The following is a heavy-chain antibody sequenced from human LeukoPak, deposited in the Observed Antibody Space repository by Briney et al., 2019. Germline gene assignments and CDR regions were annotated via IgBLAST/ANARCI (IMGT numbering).Heavy chain of an antibody. CDR3: ARGWELRVYYYMDV. Sequence: GASVKVSCKASGYTFTSYDINWVRQATGQGLEWMGWMNPNSGNTGYAQKFQGRVTMTRNTSISTAYMELSSLRSEDTAVYYCARGWELRVYYYMDVWGKGTTVTVS. D-gene: IGHD1-26*01. CDR2: MNPNSGNT. CDR1: GYTFTSYD. V-gene: IGHV1-8*01. J-gene: IGHJ6*03.